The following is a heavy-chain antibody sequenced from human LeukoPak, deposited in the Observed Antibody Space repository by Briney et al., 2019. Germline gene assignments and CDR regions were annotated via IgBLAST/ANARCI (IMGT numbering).Heavy chain of an antibody. D-gene: IGHD3-22*01. CDR2: IYYSGST. CDR1: GGSISSNKYY. Sequence: PSETLSPTCTVSGGSISSNKYYWGWIRQPPGKGLERIGSIYYSGSTYYNPTLKSRVTIFVDTSKNQFSLKLSSVTPADAAVYYCATPDSGGYQCLELWRQGTMLTVSS. CDR3: ATPDSGGYQCLEL. V-gene: IGHV4-39*01. J-gene: IGHJ3*01.